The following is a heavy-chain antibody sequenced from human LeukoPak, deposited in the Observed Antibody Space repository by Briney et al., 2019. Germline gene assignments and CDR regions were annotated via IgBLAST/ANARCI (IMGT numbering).Heavy chain of an antibody. J-gene: IGHJ4*02. D-gene: IGHD6-13*01. Sequence: GESLKISCKGSGYRFTNHWIGWVRQMPGKGLEWMAIIYAGDSDTRYSPSFQGQVTISVDKSISTAYLQWSSLKASDTAIYYCVTAAHFDYWGQGILVTVSS. CDR2: IYAGDSDT. CDR3: VTAAHFDY. CDR1: GYRFTNHW. V-gene: IGHV5-51*01.